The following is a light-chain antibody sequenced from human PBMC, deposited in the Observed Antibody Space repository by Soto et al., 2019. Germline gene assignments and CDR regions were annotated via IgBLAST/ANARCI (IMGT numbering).Light chain of an antibody. CDR3: AAWDDSLNGYV. V-gene: IGLV1-44*01. CDR1: SSNIGSNN. J-gene: IGLJ1*01. Sequence: QSVLTQPPSASRAARQRVTISCSGSSSNIGSNNVNWYQQFPGTAPKLLIYSSNQRPSGVPDRVSGSKSGTSASLAISGLQSEDEADYYCAAWDDSLNGYVFGTGTKVTVL. CDR2: SSN.